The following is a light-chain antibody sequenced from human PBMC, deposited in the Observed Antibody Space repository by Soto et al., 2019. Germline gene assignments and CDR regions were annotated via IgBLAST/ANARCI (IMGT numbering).Light chain of an antibody. CDR3: QQYGNSPWT. CDR1: QSVSSSY. J-gene: IGKJ1*01. Sequence: EIVLTQSPGTLSFSPGERSTLSCRSSQSVSSSYLAWYQHRPGQAPRLLIFGASSRATGIPDRFSGTGSGTDFTLTISRLEPEDFAVYYCQQYGNSPWTFGQGTKVDNK. CDR2: GAS. V-gene: IGKV3-20*01.